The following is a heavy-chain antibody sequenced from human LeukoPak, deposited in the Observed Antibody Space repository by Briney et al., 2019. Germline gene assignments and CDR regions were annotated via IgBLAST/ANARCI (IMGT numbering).Heavy chain of an antibody. CDR3: ARDGGGTIFGVVTRFGWFDP. V-gene: IGHV1-69*01. Sequence: ASVKVSCKASGGTSSSYAISWVRQAPGQGLEWMGGIIPIFGTANYAQKFQGRVTITADESTSTAYMELSSLRSEDTAVYYCARDGGGTIFGVVTRFGWFDPWGQGTLVTVSS. D-gene: IGHD3-3*01. CDR2: IIPIFGTA. J-gene: IGHJ5*02. CDR1: GGTSSSYA.